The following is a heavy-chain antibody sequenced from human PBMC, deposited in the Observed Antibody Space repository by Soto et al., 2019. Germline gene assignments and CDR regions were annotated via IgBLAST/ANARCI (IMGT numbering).Heavy chain of an antibody. Sequence: QVQLVESGGGVVQPGRSLRLSCAASGFTFSSFGMHWVRQAPGKGLEWVAVISYDGSNKYYADSVKGRFTISRDDSXNMXYLQMNSLRAEDTAVYYCAKTAGYDYVWGSSGLDPWGQGTLVTVSS. CDR3: AKTAGYDYVWGSSGLDP. V-gene: IGHV3-30*18. D-gene: IGHD3-16*01. CDR2: ISYDGSNK. CDR1: GFTFSSFG. J-gene: IGHJ5*02.